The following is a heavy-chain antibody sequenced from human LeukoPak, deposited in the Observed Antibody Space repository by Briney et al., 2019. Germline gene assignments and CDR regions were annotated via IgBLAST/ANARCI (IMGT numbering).Heavy chain of an antibody. CDR2: IYSGGNT. J-gene: IGHJ4*02. V-gene: IGHV3-53*01. CDR3: ARVADYYVSGHFDY. Sequence: GGSLRLSCAAPGFTPSGNYMIWVRQTPGKRLEWVSLIYSGGNTYYTDSVKGRFTISRDNSENTLYLQMNSLRTEDTAVYYCARVADYYVSGHFDYWGQGTLVTVS. CDR1: GFTPSGNY. D-gene: IGHD3-10*01.